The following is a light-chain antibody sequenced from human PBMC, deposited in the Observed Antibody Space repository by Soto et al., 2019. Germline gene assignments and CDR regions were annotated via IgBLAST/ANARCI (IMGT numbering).Light chain of an antibody. J-gene: IGKJ1*01. Sequence: IQMTQSPSTLSSSVGDRVTLTCRASQSISSWLAWYKQKPGKAPNLLSYKAANLADEVPSRFAGSGSGTDFTLTITRLKPDDFETYYCQHYNSFSRTFGQGTKVDIK. CDR1: QSISSW. V-gene: IGKV1-5*03. CDR3: QHYNSFSRT. CDR2: KAA.